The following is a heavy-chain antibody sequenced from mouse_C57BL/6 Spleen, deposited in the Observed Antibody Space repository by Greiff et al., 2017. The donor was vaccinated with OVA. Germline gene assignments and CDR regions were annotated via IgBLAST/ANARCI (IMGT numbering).Heavy chain of an antibody. Sequence: EVKLMESGPELVKPGASVKMSCKASGYTFTDYNMHWVKQSHGKSLEWIGYINPNNGGTSYNQKFKGKATLTVNKSSSTAYMELRSLTSEDAAVYYCARRIGTSYALDYWGQGTSVTVSS. J-gene: IGHJ4*01. CDR3: ARRIGTSYALDY. CDR1: GYTFTDYN. V-gene: IGHV1-22*01. D-gene: IGHD5-1*01. CDR2: INPNNGGT.